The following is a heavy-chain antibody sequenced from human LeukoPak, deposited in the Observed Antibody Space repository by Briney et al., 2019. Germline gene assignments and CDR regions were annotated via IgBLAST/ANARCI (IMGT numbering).Heavy chain of an antibody. J-gene: IGHJ4*02. CDR2: MSHDGTKK. CDR3: ARGAPEYCRGDSCYDFDS. CDR1: GFTFSGYW. Sequence: PGGSLRLSCAASGFTFSGYWMHWVRQAPGKGLEWVANMSHDGTKKFYVGSVKGRFTISRDNTKDLLYLQMNSLTAEDTGVYYCARGAPEYCRGDSCYDFDSWGQGTLVPVSP. D-gene: IGHD2-15*01. V-gene: IGHV3-7*01.